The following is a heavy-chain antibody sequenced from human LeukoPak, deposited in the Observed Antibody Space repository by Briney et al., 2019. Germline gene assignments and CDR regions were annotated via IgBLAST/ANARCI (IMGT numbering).Heavy chain of an antibody. J-gene: IGHJ5*02. V-gene: IGHV4-4*07. CDR2: ISGSGTI. CDR1: GGSINSY. D-gene: IGHD3-10*01. CDR3: ARDRGLWFGESLGWFDP. Sequence: SETLSLTCTVSGGSINSYWSWIRQPAGKGLEWIGRISGSGTITYNPALQSRLSISIDTSKNQFSLKLMSVTAADTAVYYCARDRGLWFGESLGWFDPWGQGTLVTVSS.